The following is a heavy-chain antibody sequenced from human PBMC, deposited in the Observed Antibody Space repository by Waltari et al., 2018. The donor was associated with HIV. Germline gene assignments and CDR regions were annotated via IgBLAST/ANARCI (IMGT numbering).Heavy chain of an antibody. Sequence: EVQLLDAGGGVVKLVGSLRLSCCASGFTFIPFSMKWVRQAPGKGFEWVSSISSTSSFIYYADSVKGRFTISRDNGKNSLYLQINNLRVEDTAVYYCASEDFWSGPHNWGQGTLVTVSS. CDR1: GFTFIPFS. V-gene: IGHV3-21*01. CDR3: ASEDFWSGPHN. D-gene: IGHD3-3*01. CDR2: ISSTSSFI. J-gene: IGHJ4*02.